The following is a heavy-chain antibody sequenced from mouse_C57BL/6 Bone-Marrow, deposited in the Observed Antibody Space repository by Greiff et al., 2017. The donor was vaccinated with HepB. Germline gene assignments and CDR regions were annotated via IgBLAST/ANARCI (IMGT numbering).Heavy chain of an antibody. Sequence: VQLQQSVAELVRPGASVKLSCTASGFNIKNTYMHWVKQRPEQGLEWIGRNDPANGNTKYAPKFQGKATITADTSSNTAYLQLSSLTSEDTAIYYCARRGYGSSYPAWFAYWGQGTLVTVSA. J-gene: IGHJ3*01. D-gene: IGHD1-1*01. CDR2: NDPANGNT. V-gene: IGHV14-3*01. CDR1: GFNIKNTY. CDR3: ARRGYGSSYPAWFAY.